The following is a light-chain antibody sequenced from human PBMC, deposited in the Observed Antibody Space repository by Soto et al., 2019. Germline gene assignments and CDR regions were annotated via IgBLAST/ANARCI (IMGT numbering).Light chain of an antibody. Sequence: QSVLTQPPSVSAAPGQKVTISCSGSTSKIGNNYVSWYQQLPGTAPKLLIYDNNKRASGVPDRFSGSKSGTSATLGITGLQTGDEADYYCATWDSSLNVVFGGGTKLTVL. CDR1: TSKIGNNY. V-gene: IGLV1-51*01. J-gene: IGLJ2*01. CDR2: DNN. CDR3: ATWDSSLNVV.